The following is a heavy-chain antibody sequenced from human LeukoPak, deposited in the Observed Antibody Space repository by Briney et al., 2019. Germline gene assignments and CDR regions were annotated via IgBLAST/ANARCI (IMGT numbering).Heavy chain of an antibody. CDR3: AKSSYSIFDY. Sequence: SETLSLTCTVSGGSISSNNYYWGWIRQPPGKGLEWIGSIYHSGSTYYNPSLKSRVTIAVETSKNQFSLKLSSVTAADKAVYYCAKSSYSIFDYWGQGTLVTVSS. D-gene: IGHD5-18*01. CDR2: IYHSGST. J-gene: IGHJ4*02. CDR1: GGSISSNNYY. V-gene: IGHV4-39*07.